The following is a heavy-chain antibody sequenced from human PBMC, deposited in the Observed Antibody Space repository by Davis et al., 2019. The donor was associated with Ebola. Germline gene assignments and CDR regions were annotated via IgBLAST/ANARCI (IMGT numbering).Heavy chain of an antibody. CDR2: INAGNGNT. V-gene: IGHV1-3*01. Sequence: ASVKVSCKASGYTFTSYAMHWVRQAPGQRLEWMGWINAGNGNTKYSQKFQGRVTITRDTSVSTAYMELSSLRSEDTAVYYCARATVVTRIFDYWGQGTLVTVSS. D-gene: IGHD4-23*01. CDR3: ARATVVTRIFDY. CDR1: GYTFTSYA. J-gene: IGHJ4*02.